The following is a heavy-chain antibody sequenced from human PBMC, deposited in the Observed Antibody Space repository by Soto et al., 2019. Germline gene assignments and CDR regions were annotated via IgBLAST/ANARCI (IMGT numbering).Heavy chain of an antibody. CDR2: ITNSDAT. CDR3: ARVWGEDGYCTSSSCLYYYDH. V-gene: IGHV3-23*01. J-gene: IGHJ4*02. Sequence: EVLLLESGGGLVQPGGSLRLSCEASGFTFSNYAMSWVRQAPGKGLEWVSTITNSDATYYAESVKGRFTISRDTSRNTLYLRMNTLRDGDTAVYYCARVWGEDGYCTSSSCLYYYDHWGQGTLVTVSS. D-gene: IGHD2-2*03. CDR1: GFTFSNYA.